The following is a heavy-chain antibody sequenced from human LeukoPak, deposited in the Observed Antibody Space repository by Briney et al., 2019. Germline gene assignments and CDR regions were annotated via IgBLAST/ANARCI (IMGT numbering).Heavy chain of an antibody. D-gene: IGHD3-9*01. V-gene: IGHV4-59*06. CDR2: IYYSGST. CDR3: ARMTTDYDILTGLLGFDY. J-gene: IGHJ4*02. Sequence: SETLSLTCTVSGGSISSYYWSWIRQHPGKGLEWIGYIYYSGSTYYNPSLKSRVTISVDTSKNQFSLKLSSVTAADTAVYYCARMTTDYDILTGLLGFDYWGQGTLVTVSS. CDR1: GGSISSYY.